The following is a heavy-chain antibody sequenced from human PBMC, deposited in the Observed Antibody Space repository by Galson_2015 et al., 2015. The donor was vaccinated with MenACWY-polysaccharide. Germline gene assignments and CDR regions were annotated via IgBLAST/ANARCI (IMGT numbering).Heavy chain of an antibody. V-gene: IGHV3-23*01. CDR3: VKDRGAVFGDV. CDR1: GFTFSTYA. Sequence: SLRLSCAASGFTFSTYAMSRVRQVPGKGLDWVATINNRGDRTYYADSVQGRFTISRDDSKDTVSLQMSSLRAEDTALYYCVKDRGAVFGDVWGQGTMVTVSS. D-gene: IGHD3-3*01. CDR2: INNRGDRT. J-gene: IGHJ3*01.